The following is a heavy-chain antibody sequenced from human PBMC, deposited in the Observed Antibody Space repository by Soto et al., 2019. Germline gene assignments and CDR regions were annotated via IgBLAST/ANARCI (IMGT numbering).Heavy chain of an antibody. V-gene: IGHV4-30-4*01. J-gene: IGHJ4*02. Sequence: QVQLQESGPGLVKPSQTLSLTCTVSGGSISSGDYYWSWIRQPPGKGLEWIGYIYYSGSTYYNPSLKSRVTISVDTSKNQFSLKLSSVTAADTAVYYCARVGGVRDYYDSSGYYYPFDYWGQGTLVTVSS. CDR2: IYYSGST. D-gene: IGHD3-22*01. CDR1: GGSISSGDYY. CDR3: ARVGGVRDYYDSSGYYYPFDY.